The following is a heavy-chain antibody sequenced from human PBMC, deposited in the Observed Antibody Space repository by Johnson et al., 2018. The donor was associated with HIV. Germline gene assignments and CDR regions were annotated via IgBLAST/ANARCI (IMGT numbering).Heavy chain of an antibody. CDR2: IKQDGSEK. D-gene: IGHD5-24*01. CDR3: ARGLWPQRWAFDI. J-gene: IGHJ3*02. CDR1: GFIFSSYW. V-gene: IGHV3-7*05. Sequence: VQLVESGGGLVQPGRSLRLSCAASGFIFSSYWMSWVRQAPGKGLEWVANIKQDGSEKYYVDSVKGRFTISRDNAKNSLYLQMNSLRAEDTAVYYCARGLWPQRWAFDIWGQGTMVTVSS.